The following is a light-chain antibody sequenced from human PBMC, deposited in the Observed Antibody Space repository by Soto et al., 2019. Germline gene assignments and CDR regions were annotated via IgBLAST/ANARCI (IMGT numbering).Light chain of an antibody. V-gene: IGLV2-14*01. J-gene: IGLJ2*01. CDR2: DVS. CDR3: SSYTRSTTLV. CDR1: SNDIGAYRF. Sequence: QSVLTQPASVSGSPGQSIAISCTGTSNDIGAYRFVSWYQQHPGKAPKLIIYDVSSRPSGVSDRFSGSKSGNTASLAISGLQADDESDYYCSSYTRSTTLVFGGGTKVTVL.